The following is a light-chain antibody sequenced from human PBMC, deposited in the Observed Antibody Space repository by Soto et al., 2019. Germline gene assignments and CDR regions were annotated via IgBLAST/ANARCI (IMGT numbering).Light chain of an antibody. CDR1: SRDVGGYNY. CDR2: DVS. CDR3: SSYTSSSTVV. Sequence: QSALTQPASVSGSPGQSITISCTGTSRDVGGYNYVSWYQQHPGKAPKLMIYDVSNRPSGVSNRFSGSKSGNTASLTISGLQAEVEAAYYCSSYTSSSTVVFGGGTKHTVL. V-gene: IGLV2-14*01. J-gene: IGLJ2*01.